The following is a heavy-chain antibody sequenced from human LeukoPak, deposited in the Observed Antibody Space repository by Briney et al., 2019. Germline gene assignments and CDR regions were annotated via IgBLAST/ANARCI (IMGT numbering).Heavy chain of an antibody. J-gene: IGHJ3*02. CDR2: IYSSGST. D-gene: IGHD4-11*01. Sequence: SETLSLTCSVSGGSISSYYWGWVRQPPGKGLEWMGSIYSSGSTNYNPSLKSRVTISVATSKNQFSLKLRSVTAADTAVYYCARFVTVNGAFDIWGQGTVVTVSS. CDR1: GGSISSYY. CDR3: ARFVTVNGAFDI. V-gene: IGHV4-59*08.